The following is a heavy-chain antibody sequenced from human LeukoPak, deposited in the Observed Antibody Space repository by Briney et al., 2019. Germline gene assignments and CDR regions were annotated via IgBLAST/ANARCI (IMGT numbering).Heavy chain of an antibody. V-gene: IGHV4-39*07. Sequence: SETLSLTCTVSGGSISSSSYYWGWIRQPPGKGLEWIGSIYYSGSTYYNPALKSRVTISVDTSKNQISLKLSSVTAADTAVYYCATYTAFDYYGSGSYYPTPIDYWGQGTLVTVSS. J-gene: IGHJ4*02. CDR1: GGSISSSSYY. CDR3: ATYTAFDYYGSGSYYPTPIDY. CDR2: IYYSGST. D-gene: IGHD3-10*01.